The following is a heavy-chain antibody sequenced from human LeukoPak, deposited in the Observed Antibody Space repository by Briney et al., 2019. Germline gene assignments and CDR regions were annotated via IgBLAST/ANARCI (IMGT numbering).Heavy chain of an antibody. CDR1: GFTFSSYA. D-gene: IGHD3-10*01. Sequence: TGGSLRLSCAASGFTFSSYAMSWVRQAPGKGLEWVSAISGSGGNTYYADSVKGRFTISRDNSKNTLYLQVNSLRAEDTAVYYCARYYGSGSYWTDYWGQGTLVTVSS. CDR2: ISGSGGNT. J-gene: IGHJ4*02. CDR3: ARYYGSGSYWTDY. V-gene: IGHV3-23*01.